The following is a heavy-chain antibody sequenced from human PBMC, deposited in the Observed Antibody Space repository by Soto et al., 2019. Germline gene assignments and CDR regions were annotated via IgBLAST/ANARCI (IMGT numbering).Heavy chain of an antibody. D-gene: IGHD6-19*01. Sequence: EVQLVESGGGLVQPGRSLRLSCAASGFTFDDYAMHWVRQAPGKGLEWVSGISWNSGSIGYADSVKGRFTISRDNAKNSLYLQMNSLRAEDTALYYCAKDMGSGRYLNWFDPWGQGTLVTVSS. J-gene: IGHJ5*02. CDR1: GFTFDDYA. CDR3: AKDMGSGRYLNWFDP. V-gene: IGHV3-9*01. CDR2: ISWNSGSI.